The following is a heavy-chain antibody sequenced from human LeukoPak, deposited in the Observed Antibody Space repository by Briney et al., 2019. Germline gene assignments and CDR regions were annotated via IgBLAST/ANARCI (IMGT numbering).Heavy chain of an antibody. CDR2: ISYDGSNK. CDR1: GFTFSSYG. Sequence: GGSLRLSCAASGFTFSSYGMHWVRQAPGKGVEWVAVISYDGSNKYYADSVKGRFTISRDNSKNTLYLQMNSLRAEDTAVYYCAKIRYGVTEDFDYWGQGTLVTVSS. J-gene: IGHJ4*02. V-gene: IGHV3-30*18. CDR3: AKIRYGVTEDFDY. D-gene: IGHD4-17*01.